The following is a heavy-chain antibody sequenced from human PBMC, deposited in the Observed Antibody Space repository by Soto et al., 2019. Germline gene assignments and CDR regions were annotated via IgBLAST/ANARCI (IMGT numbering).Heavy chain of an antibody. CDR2: INPNSGGT. Sequence: ASVKVSRKASGYSLSGYYLHWVRQAPGQGPEWMGWINPNSGGTKYVQKFQGRVTMTRDTSNSTVSLALRRLRSEDTAVYYCARGWGIAAPGPNWFDPWGQGTLVTVSS. CDR3: ARGWGIAAPGPNWFDP. CDR1: GYSLSGYY. V-gene: IGHV1-2*02. D-gene: IGHD6-13*01. J-gene: IGHJ5*02.